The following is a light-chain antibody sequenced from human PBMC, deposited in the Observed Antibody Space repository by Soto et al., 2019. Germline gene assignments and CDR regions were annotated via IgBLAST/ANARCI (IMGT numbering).Light chain of an antibody. CDR3: QSYDSSTVV. V-gene: IGLV6-57*04. Sequence: NFMLTQPHSVSESPGKTVTISCTRSSGSIASNYVQWYQQRPGSAPTTVIYEDNQRPSGGPDRFSGSIDSSSNSASLTNSGLKTDDEADYSCQSYDSSTVVFGGGTKVTVL. CDR1: SGSIASNY. CDR2: EDN. J-gene: IGLJ2*01.